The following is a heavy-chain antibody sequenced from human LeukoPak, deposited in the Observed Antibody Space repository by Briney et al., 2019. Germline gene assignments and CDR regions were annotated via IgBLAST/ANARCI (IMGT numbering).Heavy chain of an antibody. CDR2: IYYSGST. CDR1: GGSISSGGYY. V-gene: IGHV4-31*03. D-gene: IGHD3-9*01. CDR3: ARDLTGYSAFDY. Sequence: SETLSLTCTVSGGSISSGGYYWSWIRQHPGKGLEWIGYIYYSGSTYYNPSLKSRVTLSVDTSKNQFSLKLSSVTAADTAVYYCARDLTGYSAFDYWGQGTLVTVSS. J-gene: IGHJ4*02.